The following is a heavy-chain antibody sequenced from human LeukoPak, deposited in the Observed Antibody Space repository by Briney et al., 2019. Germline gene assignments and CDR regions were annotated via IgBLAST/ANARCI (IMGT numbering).Heavy chain of an antibody. Sequence: PSETLSLTCAVYGGSFSGYYWSWIRQPPGKGLEWIGEINHSGSTNYNPSLKSRVTISVDTSKNQFSLKLSSVTAADTAVYYCARLGAGPTYYDFWSGYSSFYFDYWGQETLVTVSS. CDR1: GGSFSGYY. CDR3: ARLGAGPTYYDFWSGYSSFYFDY. D-gene: IGHD3-3*01. J-gene: IGHJ4*02. V-gene: IGHV4-34*01. CDR2: INHSGST.